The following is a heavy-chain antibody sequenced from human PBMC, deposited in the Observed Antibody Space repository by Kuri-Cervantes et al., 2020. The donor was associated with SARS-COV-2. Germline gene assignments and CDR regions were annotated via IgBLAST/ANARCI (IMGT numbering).Heavy chain of an antibody. CDR1: GYTFTSYG. CDR2: ISAYNGNT. Sequence: ASVKVSCKASGYTFTSYGISWVRQAPGQGLEWMGWISAYNGNTNYAQKFQERVTITRDMSTSTAYMELSSLRSEDTAVYYCAALPYSGYDGDAFDIWGQGTMVTVSS. D-gene: IGHD5-12*01. V-gene: IGHV1-18*01. J-gene: IGHJ3*02. CDR3: AALPYSGYDGDAFDI.